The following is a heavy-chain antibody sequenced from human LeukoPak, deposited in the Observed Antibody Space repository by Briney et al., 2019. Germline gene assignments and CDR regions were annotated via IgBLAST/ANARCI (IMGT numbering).Heavy chain of an antibody. J-gene: IGHJ4*02. Sequence: GGSLRLSCAASGFTFSNYWMHWVRQAPGKGLVWVSRINSDGINTSYADSVKGRFTISRDNSKNTLYLQMNSLRAEDTAVYYCARDGKLTTGPILPSGYYFDYWGQGTLVTVSS. V-gene: IGHV3-74*01. CDR3: ARDGKLTTGPILPSGYYFDY. D-gene: IGHD1-1*01. CDR2: INSDGINT. CDR1: GFTFSNYW.